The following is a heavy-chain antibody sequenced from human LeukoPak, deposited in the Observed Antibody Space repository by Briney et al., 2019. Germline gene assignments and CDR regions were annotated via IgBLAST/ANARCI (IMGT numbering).Heavy chain of an antibody. V-gene: IGHV3-7*01. D-gene: IGHD3-10*01. CDR2: IKQDGSEK. J-gene: IGHJ4*02. CDR1: GFTFSSYW. Sequence: PGGSLRLSCAASGFTFSSYWMSWVRQAPGKGLEWVANIKQDGSEKYYVDSVKGRFTISRDNAKNSLYLQMNSLRAEDTAVYYCAKEYRYYGSTYYFDYWGQGTLVTVSS. CDR3: AKEYRYYGSTYYFDY.